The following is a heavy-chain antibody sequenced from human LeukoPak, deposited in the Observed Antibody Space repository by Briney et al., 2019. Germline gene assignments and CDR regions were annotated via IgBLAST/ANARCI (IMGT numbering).Heavy chain of an antibody. Sequence: PGGSLRLSCAASGFTFSSYGMHWVRQAPGKGLEWVAVISYDGSNKYYADSVKGRFTISRDNSKNTLYLQMNSLRAEDTAVYYCAKCGIRYFDWRCTLDIWGQGTMVTVSS. CDR3: AKCGIRYFDWRCTLDI. J-gene: IGHJ3*02. D-gene: IGHD3-9*01. CDR1: GFTFSSYG. V-gene: IGHV3-30*18. CDR2: ISYDGSNK.